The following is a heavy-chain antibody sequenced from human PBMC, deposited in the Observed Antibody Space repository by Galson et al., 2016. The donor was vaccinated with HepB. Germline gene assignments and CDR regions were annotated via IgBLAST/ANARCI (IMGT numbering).Heavy chain of an antibody. D-gene: IGHD3-10*01. CDR2: ISYDGSNK. Sequence: SLRLSCAASGFTFRSYAMHWVRQAPGKGLEWVAAISYDGSNKYYADSVKGRFTIPRDNSKKTLYLQMNSLRAEDTAVYYCARTYGSGSYRRDAFDIWGQGTMVTVSS. J-gene: IGHJ3*02. V-gene: IGHV3-30-3*01. CDR1: GFTFRSYA. CDR3: ARTYGSGSYRRDAFDI.